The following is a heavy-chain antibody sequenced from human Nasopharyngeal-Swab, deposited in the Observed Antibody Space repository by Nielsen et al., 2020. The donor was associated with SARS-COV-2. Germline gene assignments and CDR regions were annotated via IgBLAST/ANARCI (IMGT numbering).Heavy chain of an antibody. J-gene: IGHJ6*03. Sequence: SVKVSCKASGGTFSGYAISWVRQAPGQGLEWMGGIIPIFGTANYAQKFQGGVTITADESTSTAYMELSSLRSEDTAVYYCAVGATGYCYMDVWGKGTTVTVSS. CDR2: IIPIFGTA. CDR3: AVGATGYCYMDV. V-gene: IGHV1-69*13. CDR1: GGTFSGYA. D-gene: IGHD1-26*01.